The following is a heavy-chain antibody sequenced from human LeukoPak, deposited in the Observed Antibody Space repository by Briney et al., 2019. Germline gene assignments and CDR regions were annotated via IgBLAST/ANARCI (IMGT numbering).Heavy chain of an antibody. J-gene: IGHJ4*02. D-gene: IGHD5-12*01. CDR1: GFTFSSYA. Sequence: GRSLRLSCAASGFTFSSYAMHWVRQAPGKGLEWVAVISYDGSNKYYADSVKGRFTISRDNSKNTLYLQMNSLRAEDTAVYYCAKEKEWFGESIVATIFDYWGQGTLVTVSS. CDR3: AKEKEWFGESIVATIFDY. V-gene: IGHV3-30*04. CDR2: ISYDGSNK.